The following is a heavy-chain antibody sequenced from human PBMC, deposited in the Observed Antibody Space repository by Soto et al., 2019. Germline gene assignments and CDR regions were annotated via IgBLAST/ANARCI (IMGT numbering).Heavy chain of an antibody. J-gene: IGHJ4*02. V-gene: IGHV1-18*01. CDR2: ISTKNGDT. Sequence: ASVKVSCKASGYTFTDYGITWVRQAPGQGLEWMGWISTKNGDTNLAQRFRGRVTLTTDTSTTTAYMDLRSLTPDDTAVYYCARGPPETPSDYWGQGTLVTVSS. CDR1: GYTFTDYG. CDR3: ARGPPETPSDY.